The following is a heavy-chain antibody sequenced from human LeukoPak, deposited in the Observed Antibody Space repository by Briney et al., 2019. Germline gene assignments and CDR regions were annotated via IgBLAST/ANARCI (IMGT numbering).Heavy chain of an antibody. J-gene: IGHJ3*02. CDR2: TYYRTKWYN. V-gene: IGHV6-1*01. Sequence: KPSQTLSLTCAISGDSVSSNSAAWNWIRQSPSRGLEWLGRTYYRTKWYNDYAVSVKSRITINPDTSKNQFSLQLNSVTPEDTAVYYCARTYYYGSGSYSHRAFDIWSQGTMVTVSS. CDR1: GDSVSSNSAA. CDR3: ARTYYYGSGSYSHRAFDI. D-gene: IGHD3-10*01.